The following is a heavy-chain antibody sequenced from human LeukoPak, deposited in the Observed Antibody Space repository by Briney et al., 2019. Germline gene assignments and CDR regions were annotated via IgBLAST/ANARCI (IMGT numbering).Heavy chain of an antibody. CDR3: ARGRGLEY. CDR1: GFTFSSYW. J-gene: IGHJ4*02. D-gene: IGHD3-10*01. Sequence: GGSLRLSCAVSGFTFSSYWMSWVRQAPGKGLEWVANIKQDGSEKDYVDSVKGRFTISRDNAKNSLYLQMNSLRVEDTAVYYCARGRGLEYWGQGTLVTVSS. V-gene: IGHV3-7*03. CDR2: IKQDGSEK.